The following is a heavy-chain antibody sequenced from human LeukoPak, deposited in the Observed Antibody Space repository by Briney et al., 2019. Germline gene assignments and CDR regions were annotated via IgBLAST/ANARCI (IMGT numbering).Heavy chain of an antibody. J-gene: IGHJ4*02. CDR3: ARGPRATGSEAYGDYPRHFDY. V-gene: IGHV4-34*01. CDR2: INHSGST. Sequence: PSETLSLTCAVYGGSFSGYYWSWIRQPPGKGLEWIGEINHSGSTNYNPSLKSRLPISVDTSKNQFSLKLSSVTAADTAVYYCARGPRATGSEAYGDYPRHFDYWGQGTLVTVSS. D-gene: IGHD4-17*01. CDR1: GGSFSGYY.